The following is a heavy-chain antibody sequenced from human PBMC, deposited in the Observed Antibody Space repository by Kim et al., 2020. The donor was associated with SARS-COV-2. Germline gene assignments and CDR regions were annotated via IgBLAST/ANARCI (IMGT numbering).Heavy chain of an antibody. CDR3: ARENDYSFFDY. CDR2: T. V-gene: IGHV4-4*07. J-gene: IGHJ4*02. D-gene: IGHD4-4*01. Sequence: TNSHPSLKSRVTMSVDTSKNQFSLKLSSVTAADTAVYYCARENDYSFFDYWGQGTLVTVSS.